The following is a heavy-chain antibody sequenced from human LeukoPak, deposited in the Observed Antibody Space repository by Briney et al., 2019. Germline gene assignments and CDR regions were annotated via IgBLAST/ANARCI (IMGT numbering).Heavy chain of an antibody. V-gene: IGHV3-48*04. J-gene: IGHJ4*02. D-gene: IGHD3-22*01. CDR3: ARDYYDNSGCRGYFDY. Sequence: GGSLRLSCAASGFRFSGNGMHWVRQAPGKGLEWVSYISISGSTIYYADSVKGRFTISRDNAKNSLYLQMNSLRAEDTAVYYCARDYYDNSGCRGYFDYWGQGTLVTVSS. CDR2: ISISGSTI. CDR1: GFRFSGNG.